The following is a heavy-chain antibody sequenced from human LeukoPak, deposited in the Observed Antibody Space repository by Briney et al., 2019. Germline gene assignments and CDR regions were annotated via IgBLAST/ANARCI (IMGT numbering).Heavy chain of an antibody. D-gene: IGHD4-23*01. CDR2: INHSGST. J-gene: IGHJ4*02. V-gene: IGHV4-34*01. CDR1: GGSFSGYY. Sequence: PSETLSLTCAVYGGSFSGYYWSWIRQPPGKGLGWSGEINHSGSTNYNPSLMSGVTISVDTSKNQFSLKVGSVTAAATAVYYCARGPYGGLFDYWGQGTLVTVSS. CDR3: ARGPYGGLFDY.